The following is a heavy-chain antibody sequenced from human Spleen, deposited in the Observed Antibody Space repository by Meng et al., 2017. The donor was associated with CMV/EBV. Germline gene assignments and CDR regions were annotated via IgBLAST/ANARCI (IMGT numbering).Heavy chain of an antibody. D-gene: IGHD1-26*01. V-gene: IGHV3-11*04. Sequence: GESLKISCAASGFTFSDYYMSWIRQAPGKGLEWVSYISSSGSTIYYADSVKGRFTISRDNAKNSLYLQMNSLRAEDTAVYYCARDRSLLAFDIWGQGAMVTVSS. CDR2: ISSSGSTI. CDR3: ARDRSLLAFDI. CDR1: GFTFSDYY. J-gene: IGHJ3*02.